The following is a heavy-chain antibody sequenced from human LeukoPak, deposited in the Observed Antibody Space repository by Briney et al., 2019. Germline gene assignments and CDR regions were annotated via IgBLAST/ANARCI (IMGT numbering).Heavy chain of an antibody. CDR2: ISSGGSAI. Sequence: PGGSLRLSCGASGFTFSSYEMNWVRQAPGKGLEWISYISSGGSAIYYADSVKGRFTISRDNAKNSLYLQMNSLRAEDTAVYYCARNDYSSSSYFYWGQGPLVTVSS. CDR3: ARNDYSSSSYFY. D-gene: IGHD6-6*01. J-gene: IGHJ4*02. V-gene: IGHV3-48*03. CDR1: GFTFSSYE.